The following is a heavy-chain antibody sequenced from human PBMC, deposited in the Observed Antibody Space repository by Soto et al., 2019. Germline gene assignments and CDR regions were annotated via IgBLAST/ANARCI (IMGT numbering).Heavy chain of an antibody. CDR1: GFTFSSYA. CDR2: ISGSGGST. CDR3: AKGVDIVVVPAAMFYLY. J-gene: IGHJ4*02. D-gene: IGHD2-2*03. Sequence: EVQLLESGGGLVQPGWSLRLSCAASGFTFSSYAMSWVRQAPGKGLEWVSAISGSGGSTYYADSVKGRFTISRDNSKNTLYLQINSLRADDTAVYYCAKGVDIVVVPAAMFYLYWGQGTMVTGSS. V-gene: IGHV3-23*01.